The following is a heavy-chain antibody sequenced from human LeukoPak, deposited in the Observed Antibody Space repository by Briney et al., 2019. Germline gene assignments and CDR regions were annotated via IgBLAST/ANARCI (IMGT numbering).Heavy chain of an antibody. CDR1: GFTLSNYA. Sequence: PGGSLRLSCAASGFTLSNYAMTWVRQAPGKGLEWVSAISGSGGSTYYADSVKGRFTISRDNSKNTLYMQMNSLRAEDTAIYYCAKGRDGYNPDYWGQGTLVTVSS. V-gene: IGHV3-23*01. CDR3: AKGRDGYNPDY. D-gene: IGHD5-24*01. J-gene: IGHJ4*02. CDR2: ISGSGGST.